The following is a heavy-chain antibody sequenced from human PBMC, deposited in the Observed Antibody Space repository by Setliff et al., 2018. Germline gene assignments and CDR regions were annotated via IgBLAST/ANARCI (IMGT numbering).Heavy chain of an antibody. D-gene: IGHD3-10*01. Sequence: GASVKVSCKASGGPFSNYAISWVRQAPGQGLEWLGRITPVLDTTDYSQKFQGRVIITADESTRTVNMELTSLRSEDTALYYCARGAVNWAAFNIWGQGTMVTVSS. V-gene: IGHV1-69*11. CDR1: GGPFSNYA. J-gene: IGHJ3*02. CDR2: ITPVLDTT. CDR3: ARGAVNWAAFNI.